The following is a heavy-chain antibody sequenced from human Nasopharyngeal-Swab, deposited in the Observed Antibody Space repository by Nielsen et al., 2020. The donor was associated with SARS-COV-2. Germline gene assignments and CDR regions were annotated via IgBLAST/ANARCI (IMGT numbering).Heavy chain of an antibody. CDR2: IYYSGST. Sequence: SETLSLTCTVSGGSISSGGYYWSWIRQHPGKDLEWIGYIYYSGSTYYNPSLKSRVTISVDTSKNQFSLKLSSVTAADTAVYYCAREALAEITIFGVVSRYGMDVWGQGTTVTVSS. J-gene: IGHJ6*02. CDR3: AREALAEITIFGVVSRYGMDV. V-gene: IGHV4-31*03. CDR1: GGSISSGGYY. D-gene: IGHD3-3*01.